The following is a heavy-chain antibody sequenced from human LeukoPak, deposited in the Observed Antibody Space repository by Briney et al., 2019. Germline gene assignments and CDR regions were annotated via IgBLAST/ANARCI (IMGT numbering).Heavy chain of an antibody. J-gene: IGHJ4*02. CDR1: EFTFSSYS. V-gene: IGHV3-48*01. Sequence: TEGSLRLSCAASEFTFSSYSMNWVRQAPGKGLEWVSYITNSGNSKSYADSVKGRFTISRDNSKNTLYMQMNSLRAEDTAVYYCARGDYSGQFDYWGQGTLVTVSS. CDR3: ARGDYSGQFDY. D-gene: IGHD1-1*01. CDR2: ITNSGNSK.